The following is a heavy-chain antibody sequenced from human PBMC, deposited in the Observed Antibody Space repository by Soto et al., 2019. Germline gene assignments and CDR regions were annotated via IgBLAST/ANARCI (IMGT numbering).Heavy chain of an antibody. Sequence: GASVKVSCKASGGTFSSYAISWVRQAPGQGLEWMGGIIPIFGTANYAQKFQGRVTITADESTSTAYMELSSLRSEDTAVYYCARDTYYHDSSAPTYYYSGMDVWGQGTTVTAP. J-gene: IGHJ6*02. CDR2: IIPIFGTA. CDR1: GGTFSSYA. V-gene: IGHV1-69*13. D-gene: IGHD3-22*01. CDR3: ARDTYYHDSSAPTYYYSGMDV.